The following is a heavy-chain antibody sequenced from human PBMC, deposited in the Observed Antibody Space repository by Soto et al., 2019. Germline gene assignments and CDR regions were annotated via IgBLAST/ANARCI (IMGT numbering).Heavy chain of an antibody. Sequence: EVQLLESGGGLVQPGGSLRLSCAASGFTLSSYAMSWVRQAPGKGLEWVPSTSGSAGSTYYADSVKGRFTISRDNSKNTLYVQRNSLRAEDTAVYYCAKGHGDYVWHYFDYWGQGTLVTVS. CDR3: AKGHGDYVWHYFDY. J-gene: IGHJ4*02. CDR1: GFTLSSYA. D-gene: IGHD4-17*01. V-gene: IGHV3-23*01. CDR2: TSGSAGST.